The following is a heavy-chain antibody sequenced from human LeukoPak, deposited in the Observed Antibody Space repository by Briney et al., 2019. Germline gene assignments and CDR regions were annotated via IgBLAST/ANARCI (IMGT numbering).Heavy chain of an antibody. D-gene: IGHD5/OR15-5a*01. CDR1: GGSISSSSFY. V-gene: IGHV4-39*01. Sequence: SETLSLTCTVSGGSISSSSFYWGWIRQPPGKGLEWIGNIYYSGSTYYNPSLKSRVTISVDTSKYQFSLRLSSVTAADTAVYYCARWVSTPRGYFDYWGQGTLVTVSS. CDR3: ARWVSTPRGYFDY. CDR2: IYYSGST. J-gene: IGHJ4*02.